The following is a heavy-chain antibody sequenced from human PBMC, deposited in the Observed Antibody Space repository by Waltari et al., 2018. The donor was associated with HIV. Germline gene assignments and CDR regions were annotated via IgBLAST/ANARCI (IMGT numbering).Heavy chain of an antibody. Sequence: QVQLVQSGAEVKKPGASVKVSCKVSGHTLGELSLHLVRQVPGKGLEWMGNFDPEDDETIYAQKFQGRVTMTEDTSSDTAYMELSSLTSGDTAVYYCATDFSGMVRAYSYYSLDVWGQGTTVTVSS. CDR2: FDPEDDET. CDR3: ATDFSGMVRAYSYYSLDV. CDR1: GHTLGELS. V-gene: IGHV1-24*01. D-gene: IGHD3-10*01. J-gene: IGHJ6*02.